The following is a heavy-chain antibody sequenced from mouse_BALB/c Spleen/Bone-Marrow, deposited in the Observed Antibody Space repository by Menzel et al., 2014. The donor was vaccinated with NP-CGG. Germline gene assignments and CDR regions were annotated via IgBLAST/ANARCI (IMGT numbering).Heavy chain of an antibody. V-gene: IGHV5-6-4*01. CDR2: ISSGGSYT. CDR1: GFTFSSYT. D-gene: IGHD2-14*01. J-gene: IGHJ3*01. Sequence: EVKLVESGGGLVKPGGSLKLSCAASGFTFSSYTMSWVRQTPEKRLEWVATISSGGSYTYYPDSVKGRFTISRDNAKNTLYLQMSSLKSEDTAMYYCTRSYYRYDEEAWFAYWSQGTLVTVSA. CDR3: TRSYYRYDEEAWFAY.